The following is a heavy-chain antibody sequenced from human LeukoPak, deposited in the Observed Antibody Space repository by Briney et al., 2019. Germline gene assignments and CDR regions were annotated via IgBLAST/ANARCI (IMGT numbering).Heavy chain of an antibody. CDR2: ISYDGSNK. V-gene: IGHV3-30*03. CDR1: GFTFSSYG. CDR3: ARSYGSGSYDLYYYYMDV. D-gene: IGHD3-10*01. Sequence: GRSLRLSCAASGFTFSSYGMHWVRQAPGKGLEWVAVISYDGSNKYYADSVKGRFTISRDNSKNTLYLQMNSLRAEDTAVYYCARSYGSGSYDLYYYYMDVWGKGTTVTVSS. J-gene: IGHJ6*03.